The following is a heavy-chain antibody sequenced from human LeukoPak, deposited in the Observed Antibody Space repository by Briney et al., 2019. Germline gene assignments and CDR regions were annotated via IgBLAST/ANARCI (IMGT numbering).Heavy chain of an antibody. Sequence: GGSLRLSCAASGFTFSSYGMSWVRQVPGKGLEWVSAISGSGGSTYYADSVKGRFTISRDNSKNTLYLQMNSLRAEDTAVYYCAKDPWPRWERRVLFDYWGQGTLVTVSS. V-gene: IGHV3-23*01. J-gene: IGHJ4*02. CDR3: AKDPWPRWERRVLFDY. D-gene: IGHD4-23*01. CDR2: ISGSGGST. CDR1: GFTFSSYG.